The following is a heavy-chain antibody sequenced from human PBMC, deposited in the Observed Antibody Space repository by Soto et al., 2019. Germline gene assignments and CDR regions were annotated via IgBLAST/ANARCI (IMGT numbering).Heavy chain of an antibody. Sequence: SETLSLTCTVSGGSINSGDYYWSRIRQHPGKGLEWIGYIFYSGSTYYNPSLKSRVTISVDTSNNQFSLKLSSVTAADTAVYYCARGSYNDGTSYYGYWGQGTLVTVSS. J-gene: IGHJ4*02. CDR3: ARGSYNDGTSYYGY. D-gene: IGHD3-22*01. V-gene: IGHV4-30-4*08. CDR1: GGSINSGDYY. CDR2: IFYSGST.